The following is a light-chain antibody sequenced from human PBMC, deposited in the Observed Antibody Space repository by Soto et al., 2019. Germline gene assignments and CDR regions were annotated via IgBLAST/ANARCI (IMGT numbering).Light chain of an antibody. J-gene: IGLJ2*01. Sequence: QSVLTQPASVSGSPGQSITISCTGTSSDVGSYNLVSWYQQHPGKAPKLMIYEGSKRPSGVSNRFSGSKSGNTASLTISGLQAEDEAYYYCCSYAGSRGLVFGGGTKLTVL. V-gene: IGLV2-23*01. CDR3: CSYAGSRGLV. CDR2: EGS. CDR1: SSDVGSYNL.